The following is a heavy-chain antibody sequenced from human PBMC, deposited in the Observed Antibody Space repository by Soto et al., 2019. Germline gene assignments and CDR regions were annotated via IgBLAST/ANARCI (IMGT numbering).Heavy chain of an antibody. D-gene: IGHD1-26*01. CDR2: ISGSGRDT. CDR1: RFSLIRDA. J-gene: IGHJ6*02. CDR3: ARDRGSSLDV. V-gene: IGHV3-23*04. Sequence: EVQLVESGGDLVQPGESLRLSCAGSRFSLIRDAMSWVRQAPGKGLEWVSAISGSGRDTYYADSVQGRLIISRDTSKNTRYLRMKGLRVEDTAGDYCARDRGSSLDVWGPGNTVTGSS.